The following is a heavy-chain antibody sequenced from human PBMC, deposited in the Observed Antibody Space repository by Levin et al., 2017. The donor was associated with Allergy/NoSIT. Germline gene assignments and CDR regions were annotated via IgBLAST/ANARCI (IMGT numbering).Heavy chain of an antibody. CDR3: ARGIVDTAMVMVPTHYSDAFDI. CDR2: IIPIFGTA. D-gene: IGHD5-18*01. J-gene: IGHJ3*02. V-gene: IGHV1-69*06. Sequence: ASVKVSCKASGGTFSSYAISWVRQAPGQGLEWMGGIIPIFGTANYAQKFQGRVTITADKSTSTAYMELSSLRSEDPAVYYCARGIVDTAMVMVPTHYSDAFDIWGQGTMVTVSS. CDR1: GGTFSSYA.